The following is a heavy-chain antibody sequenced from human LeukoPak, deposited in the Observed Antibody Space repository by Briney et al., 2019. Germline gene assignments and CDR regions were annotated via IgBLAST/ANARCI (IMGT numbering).Heavy chain of an antibody. CDR2: ISGSGGST. D-gene: IGHD3-9*01. Sequence: PGGSLRLSCAASGFTFSSYAMSWVRQAPGKGLEWVSAISGSGGSTYYADSVKGRFTISRDNSTNTLYLQMNSLRAEDTAVYYCAKDPTYYDILTGYNYGMDVWGQGTTVTVSS. CDR3: AKDPTYYDILTGYNYGMDV. CDR1: GFTFSSYA. V-gene: IGHV3-23*01. J-gene: IGHJ6*02.